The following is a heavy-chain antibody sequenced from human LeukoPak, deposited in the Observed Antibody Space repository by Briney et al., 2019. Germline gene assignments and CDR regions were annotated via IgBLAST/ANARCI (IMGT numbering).Heavy chain of an antibody. J-gene: IGHJ3*02. CDR3: ARRSAAAHDAFDI. Sequence: PGGSLRLSCAASGFTFNNYNMNWVRQAPGKGLEWVSSISSSSSSFIYYADSVKGRSTISRDNAKNSLYLQMNSLRAEDTAVYYCARRSAAAHDAFDIWGQGTKVTVSS. D-gene: IGHD6-13*01. V-gene: IGHV3-21*01. CDR2: ISSSSSSFI. CDR1: GFTFNNYN.